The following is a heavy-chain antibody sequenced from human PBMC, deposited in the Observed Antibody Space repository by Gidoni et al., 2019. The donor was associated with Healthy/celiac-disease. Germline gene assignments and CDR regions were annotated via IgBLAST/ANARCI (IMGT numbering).Heavy chain of an antibody. D-gene: IGHD3-10*01. V-gene: IGHV4-59*08. CDR2: IYSSGST. CDR1: GGSISSYY. Sequence: QVQLQESGPGLVKPSETLSLTCTVSGGSISSYYWSWLRQPPGKGLEWIGYIYSSGSTNYNPSLKSRVTISVDTSKNQFSLKLSSVTAADTAVYYCARQSEGSQNDYWGQGTLVTVSS. J-gene: IGHJ4*02. CDR3: ARQSEGSQNDY.